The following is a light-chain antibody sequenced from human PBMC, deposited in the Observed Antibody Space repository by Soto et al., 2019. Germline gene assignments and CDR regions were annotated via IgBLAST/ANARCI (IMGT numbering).Light chain of an antibody. CDR1: QSISSW. J-gene: IGKJ1*01. Sequence: DIQMTQSPSTLSASVGDRVTITCRASQSISSWLAWYQQKPGKAPKLLIYKASSLERGVPSRFGGSGSGTEFTLTISSLQPDDFATYYCQQYNSYSSWTFGQGTKVEIK. CDR3: QQYNSYSSWT. CDR2: KAS. V-gene: IGKV1-5*03.